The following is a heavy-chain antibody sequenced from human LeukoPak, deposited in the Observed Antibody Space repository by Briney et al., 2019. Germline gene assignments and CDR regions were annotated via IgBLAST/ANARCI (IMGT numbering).Heavy chain of an antibody. J-gene: IGHJ4*02. CDR2: IKDDGSVK. D-gene: IGHD2-21*02. CDR1: GFTFSSYW. V-gene: IGHV3-7*03. Sequence: GGSLRLSCAASGFTFSSYWMSWVRQAPGKGLEWVANIKDDGSVKFYVDSVRGRFIISRDNTKNSLYLQMNSLRAEDTAMYFCARGDFNDLRYGCWGQGSLVTVSS. CDR3: ARGDFNDLRYGC.